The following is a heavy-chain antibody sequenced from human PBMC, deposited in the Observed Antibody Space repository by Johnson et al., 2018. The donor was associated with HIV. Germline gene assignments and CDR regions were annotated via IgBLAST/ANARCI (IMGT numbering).Heavy chain of an antibody. D-gene: IGHD3-16*01. V-gene: IGHV3-30-3*01. CDR3: AKDRTNWGYDAFDI. Sequence: QVQLVESGGDVVQPGTSLRLFCAASGFSFSNSVMHWVRRAPGKGLDWVAGISVDGNSKFYPDSVKGRFTISRDNSDNTLFLQMNRLRAEDTAVYYCAKDRTNWGYDAFDIWGQGTMVTVSS. J-gene: IGHJ3*02. CDR1: GFSFSNSV. CDR2: ISVDGNSK.